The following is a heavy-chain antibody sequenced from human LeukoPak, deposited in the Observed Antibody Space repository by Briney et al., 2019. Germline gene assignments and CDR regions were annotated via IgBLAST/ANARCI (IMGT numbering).Heavy chain of an antibody. CDR2: IYYTGIS. D-gene: IGHD3-10*01. CDR1: GGSISGQY. CDR3: ARHLSYSGSGHYFDC. V-gene: IGHV4-59*08. Sequence: PSETLCLTCTVSGGSISGQYWSWTRQPPGKGLEWIAYIYYTGISDYYPSLKSGATISLDTSKNQFSLGLSSVTAVDTAVYYCARHLSYSGSGHYFDCWGQGTLVTVS. J-gene: IGHJ4*02.